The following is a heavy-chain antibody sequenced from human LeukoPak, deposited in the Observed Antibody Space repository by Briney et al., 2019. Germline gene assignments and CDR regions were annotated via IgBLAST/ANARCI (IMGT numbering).Heavy chain of an antibody. Sequence: SETLSLTCTVSGGSISSYYWSWLRQPPGKGLEWIGYIYYSGSTNYNPSLKSRVTISVDTSKNQFSLKLSSVTAADTAVYYCARDPDIAAAGTGWFDPWGQGTLVTVSS. CDR3: ARDPDIAAAGTGWFDP. CDR2: IYYSGST. V-gene: IGHV4-59*01. D-gene: IGHD6-13*01. CDR1: GGSISSYY. J-gene: IGHJ5*02.